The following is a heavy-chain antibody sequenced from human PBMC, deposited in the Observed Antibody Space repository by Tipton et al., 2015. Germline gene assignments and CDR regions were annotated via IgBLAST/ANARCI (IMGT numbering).Heavy chain of an antibody. CDR2: IYSSATT. CDR3: ARAVPYKQWPTGY. V-gene: IGHV4-4*09. Sequence: TLSLTCTVSGGSISSYYWNWIRQSPGKGLEWIGYIYSSATTSYSSALRSRVTISVDTSKNQFSLKLSSVTAADTAVYYCARAVPYKQWPTGYWGQGTLVTVSS. D-gene: IGHD6-19*01. CDR1: GGSISSYY. J-gene: IGHJ4*02.